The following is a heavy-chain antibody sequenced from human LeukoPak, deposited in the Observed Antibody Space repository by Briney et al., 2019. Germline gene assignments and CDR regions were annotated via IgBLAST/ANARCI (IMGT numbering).Heavy chain of an antibody. V-gene: IGHV3-30*18. CDR2: ISYDGSNK. J-gene: IGHJ4*02. D-gene: IGHD3-22*01. Sequence: PGRSLRLSCAASGFTFSSYGMHWVRQAPGKGLEWVAVISYDGSNKYYADSVKGRFTISRDNSKNTLYLQMNSLRAEDTAVYYCAKDPFPSMIVVEGPDYWGQGTLVTVSS. CDR3: AKDPFPSMIVVEGPDY. CDR1: GFTFSSYG.